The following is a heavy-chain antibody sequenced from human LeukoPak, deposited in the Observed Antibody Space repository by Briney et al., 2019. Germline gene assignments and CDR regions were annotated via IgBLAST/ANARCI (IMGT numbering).Heavy chain of an antibody. Sequence: PGRSLRLSCAASGFTFSSYAMHWVRQAPGKGLEWVAFISYDGSNKYYADSVKGRFTISRDISKNTLYLQMNSLRAEDTAVYYCAKSRGYYDSSGYYSWPNFDYWGQGTLVTVSS. J-gene: IGHJ4*02. CDR3: AKSRGYYDSSGYYSWPNFDY. CDR1: GFTFSSYA. D-gene: IGHD3-22*01. CDR2: ISYDGSNK. V-gene: IGHV3-30-3*02.